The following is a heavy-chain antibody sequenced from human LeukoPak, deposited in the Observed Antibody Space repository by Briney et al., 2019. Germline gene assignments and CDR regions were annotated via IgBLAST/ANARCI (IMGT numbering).Heavy chain of an antibody. CDR2: INPSDGST. J-gene: IGHJ4*02. CDR3: VIAAFDY. V-gene: IGHV1-46*01. CDR1: GYTFTTYY. Sequence: GASVKVSCKASGYTFTTYYLHWGRQAPGQGLEWMAIINPSDGSTSNAQKFQGRVTVTMDTSTSTVNMELSSLRSEDTAVYYCVIAAFDYWGQGTLVTVSS. D-gene: IGHD2-21*01.